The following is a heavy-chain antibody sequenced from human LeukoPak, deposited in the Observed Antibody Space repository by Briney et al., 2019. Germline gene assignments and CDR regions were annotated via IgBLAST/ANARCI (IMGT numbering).Heavy chain of an antibody. J-gene: IGHJ4*02. CDR2: ISRSFTPI. D-gene: IGHD3-3*01. Sequence: GGSLRLSCAASGFSFSDYSMTWVRQAPGKGLEWVSYISRSFTPIYYAESVKGRFTISRDNAKNSLYLQMNSLRVEDTAVYYCVKGPGHDFWGAYYGFDYWGQGTLVTVSS. CDR1: GFSFSDYS. CDR3: VKGPGHDFWGAYYGFDY. V-gene: IGHV3-48*01.